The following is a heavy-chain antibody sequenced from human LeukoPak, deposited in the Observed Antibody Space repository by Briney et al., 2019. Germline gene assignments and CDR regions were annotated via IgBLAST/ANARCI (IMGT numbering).Heavy chain of an antibody. J-gene: IGHJ4*02. V-gene: IGHV3-23*01. Sequence: GGSLRLSCAVSGITLSNYGMSWVRQAPGKGLEWVAGIGASGGGTNYADSVKGRFTISRDNPKNTLYLQMNSLRAEDTAVYFCAKRGVVIRVVLVGFHKEAYYFDSWGQGALVTVSS. CDR1: GITLSNYG. D-gene: IGHD3-10*01. CDR2: IGASGGGT. CDR3: AKRGVVIRVVLVGFHKEAYYFDS.